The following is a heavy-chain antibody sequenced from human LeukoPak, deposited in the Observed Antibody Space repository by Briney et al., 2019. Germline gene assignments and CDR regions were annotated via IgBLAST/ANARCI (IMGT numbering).Heavy chain of an antibody. V-gene: IGHV3-9*01. CDR3: SKEVAMVAATGNDY. CDR1: GFTFDDYA. Sequence: PGRSLRLSCAASGFTFDDYAMHWVRQAPGKGLEWVSGISWNSGSIGYADSVKGRFTISRDNAKNTLYLQMNSLRAEDTALYYCSKEVAMVAATGNDYWGQGTLVTVSS. J-gene: IGHJ4*02. CDR2: ISWNSGSI. D-gene: IGHD2-15*01.